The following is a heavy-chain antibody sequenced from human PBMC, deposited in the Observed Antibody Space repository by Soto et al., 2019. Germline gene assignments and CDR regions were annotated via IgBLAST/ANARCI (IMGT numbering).Heavy chain of an antibody. CDR1: GYTFTSYG. Sequence: ASVKVSCKASGYTFTSYGISWVRQAPGQGLEWMGWISAYNGNTNYAQEPQGRVTMTTDTSTSTAYMELRSLRSDDTAVYYCARVPDPTGDYYYMDVWGKGTTVTVSS. CDR2: ISAYNGNT. CDR3: ARVPDPTGDYYYMDV. D-gene: IGHD4-17*01. V-gene: IGHV1-18*01. J-gene: IGHJ6*03.